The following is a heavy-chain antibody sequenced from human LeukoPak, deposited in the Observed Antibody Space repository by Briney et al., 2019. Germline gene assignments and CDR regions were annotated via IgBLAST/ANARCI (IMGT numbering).Heavy chain of an antibody. Sequence: PSETLSLTCTVSGGSIGSHYWSWIRQPPGKGLEWIGYIYYSGSTNYNPSLKSRLTMSVDTSKNQFSLNLTSVTAADTAVYFCAREFGDTAMSTRHFDYWGQGTLVTVSS. V-gene: IGHV4-59*11. J-gene: IGHJ4*02. CDR1: GGSIGSHY. CDR3: AREFGDTAMSTRHFDY. CDR2: IYYSGST. D-gene: IGHD5-18*01.